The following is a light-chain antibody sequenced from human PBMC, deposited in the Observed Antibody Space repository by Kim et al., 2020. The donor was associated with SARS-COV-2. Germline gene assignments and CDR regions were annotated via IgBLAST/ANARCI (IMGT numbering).Light chain of an antibody. CDR3: ISYAGNDNMV. J-gene: IGLJ3*02. CDR1: SSDVGAYNF. V-gene: IGLV2-8*01. Sequence: GQSVTFSCTGTSSDVGAYNFVSWYQRHPGKAPKLILHDVSERPSGVSDRFSGSKSGNTASLTVSGLLPDDEAAYFCISYAGNDNMVIGGGTQLTVL. CDR2: DVS.